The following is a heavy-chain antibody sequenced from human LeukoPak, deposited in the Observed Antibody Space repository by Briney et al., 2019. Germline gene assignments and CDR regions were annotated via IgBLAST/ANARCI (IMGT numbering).Heavy chain of an antibody. CDR3: ATSGSDAFDI. D-gene: IGHD3-10*01. Sequence: GGSLRLSCAASGFIFSSYEMNWVRQAPGKGLEWVSYISSSGSTIYYADSVKGRFTISRDNAKNSLYLQMNSLRAEDTAVYYCATSGSDAFDIWGRGTMVTVSS. CDR2: ISSSGSTI. J-gene: IGHJ3*02. CDR1: GFIFSSYE. V-gene: IGHV3-48*03.